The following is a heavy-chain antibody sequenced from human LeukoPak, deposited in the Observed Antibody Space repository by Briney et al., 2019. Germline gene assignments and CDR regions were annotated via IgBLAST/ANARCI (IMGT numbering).Heavy chain of an antibody. CDR2: IYYSGST. CDR1: GGSISSYY. V-gene: IGHV4-59*01. CDR3: ARETQDYMDA. D-gene: IGHD2-15*01. J-gene: IGHJ6*03. Sequence: PSETLSLTCTVSGGSISSYYRSWIRQPPGKGLEWIGYIYYSGSTNYNPSLKSRVTISVDTSKNQFSLKLSSVTAADTAVYYCARETQDYMDAWGKGTTVTISS.